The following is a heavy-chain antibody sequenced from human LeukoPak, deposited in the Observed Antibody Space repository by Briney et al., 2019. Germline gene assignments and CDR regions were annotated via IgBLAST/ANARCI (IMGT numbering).Heavy chain of an antibody. Sequence: ASVKVSCKVSGYTLTQLSMHWVRQAPGKGLEWMGGFDPEDGGTIYAQKFQGRVTMTEDTSTDTAYMELSSLRSEDTAVYYCATGNYYGSGSLVYWGQGTLVTVSS. CDR1: GYTLTQLS. J-gene: IGHJ4*02. V-gene: IGHV1-24*01. D-gene: IGHD3-10*01. CDR3: ATGNYYGSGSLVY. CDR2: FDPEDGGT.